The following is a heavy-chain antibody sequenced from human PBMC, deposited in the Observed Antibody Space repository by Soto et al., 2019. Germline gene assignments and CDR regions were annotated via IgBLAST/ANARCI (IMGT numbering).Heavy chain of an antibody. Sequence: ASVKVSCKASGYTFTSYGISWVRQAPGQGLEWMGWISAYNGNTNYAQKLQGRVTMTTDTSTSTAYMELRSLRSDDTAVYYCARDPNIVVVPAQDPLDYWGQGTLVTSPQ. D-gene: IGHD2-2*01. J-gene: IGHJ4*02. CDR2: ISAYNGNT. V-gene: IGHV1-18*04. CDR3: ARDPNIVVVPAQDPLDY. CDR1: GYTFTSYG.